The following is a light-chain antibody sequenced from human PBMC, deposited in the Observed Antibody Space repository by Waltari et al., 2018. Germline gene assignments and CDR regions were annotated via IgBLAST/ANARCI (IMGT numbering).Light chain of an antibody. CDR1: SSAVGGYNY. CDR2: DVN. V-gene: IGLV2-11*01. CDR3: CSYAGSYTFV. Sequence: QSALTQPRSVSGSPGQSVTISCPGTSSAVGGYNYVSRYQQHPGKAPKFMIYDVNKRPSGVPDRFSGSKSGNTASLTISGLQAEDEADYYCCSYAGSYTFVFGGGTK. J-gene: IGLJ2*01.